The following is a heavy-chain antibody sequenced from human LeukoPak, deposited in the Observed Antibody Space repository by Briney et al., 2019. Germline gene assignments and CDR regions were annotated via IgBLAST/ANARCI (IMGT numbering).Heavy chain of an antibody. J-gene: IGHJ3*02. CDR3: ARGYVHAFDI. CDR1: GFAFSTYD. V-gene: IGHV3-13*04. CDR2: IGIGGDT. Sequence: GGALRLSCAASGFAFSTYDMHWVRQPTGKGLEWVSAIGIGGDTYYPGSVKGRFTISRENAKNSLYLQMNSLRAGDTAVYYCARGYVHAFDIWGQGTMVTVSS. D-gene: IGHD5-12*01.